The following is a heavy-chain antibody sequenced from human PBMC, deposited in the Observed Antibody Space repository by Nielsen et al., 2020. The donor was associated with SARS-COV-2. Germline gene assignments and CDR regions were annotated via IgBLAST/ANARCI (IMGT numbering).Heavy chain of an antibody. CDR2: IDHSGTA. D-gene: IGHD3-9*01. CDR1: GRSLGGYC. V-gene: IGHV4-34*01. Sequence: SETLSLTCAVYGRSLGGYCWRWIRQLPGKGMEWVGVIDHSGTATLNPSLKGRVTVSVNPSKNQFSLKMTSMTAADMAVYCWARAPYVDVLTGDYPDGFDVWGQVTGVTVSS. CDR3: ARAPYVDVLTGDYPDGFDV. J-gene: IGHJ3*01.